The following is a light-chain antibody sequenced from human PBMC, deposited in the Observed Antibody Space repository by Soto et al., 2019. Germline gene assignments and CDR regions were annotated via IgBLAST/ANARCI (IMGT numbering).Light chain of an antibody. CDR1: QSVSSSY. J-gene: IGKJ2*01. CDR3: QQYGSSPRT. V-gene: IGKV3-20*01. Sequence: EIVLTQSPGTLSLSPGERATLSCRASQSVSSSYLAWYQQKPGQAPRLLIYGASSRATGIPDRFSGSGSRTDVTLIFSRLEPEDFGVYCCQQYGSSPRTFGQGTKLEIK. CDR2: GAS.